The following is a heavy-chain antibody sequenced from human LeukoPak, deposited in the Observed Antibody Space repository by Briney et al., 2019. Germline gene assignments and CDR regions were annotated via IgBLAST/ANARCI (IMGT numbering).Heavy chain of an antibody. V-gene: IGHV1-8*01. Sequence: ASVKVSCKASGYTFTSYDINWVRQATGQGLEWMGWMNPNSGNTGYAQKFQGRVTMTRNTSISTAYMELSSLRSEDTAAYYCAGTPGIAAAAGYWGQGTLVTVSS. CDR3: AGTPGIAAAAGY. J-gene: IGHJ4*02. CDR1: GYTFTSYD. CDR2: MNPNSGNT. D-gene: IGHD6-13*01.